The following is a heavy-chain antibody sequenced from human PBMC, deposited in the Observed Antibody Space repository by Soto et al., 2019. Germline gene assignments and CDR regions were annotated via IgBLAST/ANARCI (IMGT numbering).Heavy chain of an antibody. J-gene: IGHJ6*02. CDR3: ARNMYYDILTGYLYYYGMDV. Sequence: GGSLRLSCAASGFTFSSYAMHWVRQAPGKGLEWVAVISYDGSNKYYAGSVKGRFTISRDNSKNTLYLQMNSLRAEDTAVYYCARNMYYDILTGYLYYYGMDVWGQGTTVTVSS. D-gene: IGHD3-9*01. V-gene: IGHV3-30-3*01. CDR1: GFTFSSYA. CDR2: ISYDGSNK.